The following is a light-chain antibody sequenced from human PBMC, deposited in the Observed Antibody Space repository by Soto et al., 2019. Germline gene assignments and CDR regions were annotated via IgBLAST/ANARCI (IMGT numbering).Light chain of an antibody. CDR1: QTVSSY. Sequence: EIVLTQSPATLSLSPGERATLSCRASQTVSSYLAWYQQKPGQAPRLLIYDASNRATGIPARFSGSGSGTDFTLTISSLDPEDFAVYYCQQRSNWPRTFGQGKRLEIK. V-gene: IGKV3-11*01. J-gene: IGKJ5*01. CDR2: DAS. CDR3: QQRSNWPRT.